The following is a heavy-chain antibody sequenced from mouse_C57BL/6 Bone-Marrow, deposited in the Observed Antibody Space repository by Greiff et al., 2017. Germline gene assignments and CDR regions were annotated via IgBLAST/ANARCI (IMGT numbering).Heavy chain of an antibody. CDR3: ATYYYGSSGYFDV. CDR2: INPGSGGT. V-gene: IGHV1-54*01. CDR1: GYAFTNYL. Sequence: QVQLQQSGAELVRPGTSVKVSCKASGYAFTNYLIEWVKQRPGQGLEWIGVINPGSGGTNYNEKFKGKATLTADKSSSTAYMQLSSLTPEDSAVCFCATYYYGSSGYFDVGGTGTTVTVSA. D-gene: IGHD1-1*01. J-gene: IGHJ1*03.